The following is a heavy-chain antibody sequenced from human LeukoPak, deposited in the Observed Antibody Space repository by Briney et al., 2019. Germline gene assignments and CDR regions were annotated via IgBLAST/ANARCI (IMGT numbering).Heavy chain of an antibody. CDR1: GFTFDDYA. V-gene: IGHV3-9*01. J-gene: IGHJ5*02. CDR2: ISWNSGSI. Sequence: GGSLRLSCAASGFTFDDYAMHWVRQAPGKGLEWVSGISWNSGSIGYADSVKGRFTISRDNAKNSLYLQMNSLRAEDTALYHCAKAQGPDLNYDFWSGYPNWFDPWGQGTLVTVSS. CDR3: AKAQGPDLNYDFWSGYPNWFDP. D-gene: IGHD3-3*01.